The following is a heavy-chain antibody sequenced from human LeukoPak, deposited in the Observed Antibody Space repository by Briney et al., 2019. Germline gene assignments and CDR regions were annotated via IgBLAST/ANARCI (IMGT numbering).Heavy chain of an antibody. D-gene: IGHD3-16*01. V-gene: IGHV1-69*13. J-gene: IGHJ6*03. CDR1: GGTFSSYA. Sequence: ASVKVSCKASGGTFSSYAISWVRQAPGQGLEWMRGIIPIFGTANYAQKFQGRVTITADESTSTAYMELSSLRSEDTAVYYCASGVYYYYYYMDVWGKGTTVTVSS. CDR2: IIPIFGTA. CDR3: ASGVYYYYYYMDV.